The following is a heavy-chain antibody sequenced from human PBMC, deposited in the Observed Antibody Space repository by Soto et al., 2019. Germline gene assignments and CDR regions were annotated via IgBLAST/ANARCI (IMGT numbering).Heavy chain of an antibody. V-gene: IGHV4-59*01. J-gene: IGHJ6*02. CDR3: ARAMGDWGTYYYYYGMDV. Sequence: QVQLQESGPGLVRPSETLSLTCTVSGDAMSSNYWSWIRQPPGKGLEWIGYVNYAGATSYNPSLKSRVTISVDTSKNQYSLKLSSVTAADTAVYYCARAMGDWGTYYYYYGMDVWGQGTTVTVSS. CDR2: VNYAGAT. D-gene: IGHD3-16*01. CDR1: GDAMSSNY.